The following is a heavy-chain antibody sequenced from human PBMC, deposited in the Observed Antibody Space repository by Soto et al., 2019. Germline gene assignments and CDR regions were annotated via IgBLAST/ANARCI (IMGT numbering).Heavy chain of an antibody. CDR3: ARDRDTAMVTTYGMDV. CDR2: ISGSGGST. J-gene: IGHJ6*02. CDR1: GFTFSSYA. D-gene: IGHD5-18*01. Sequence: GWSLRLSCAASGFTFSSYAMSWVRQAPGKGLEWVSSISGSGGSTYYADSVKGRFTISRDNSKNTLYLQMNSLRAEDTAVYYCARDRDTAMVTTYGMDVWGQGTTVTVSS. V-gene: IGHV3-23*01.